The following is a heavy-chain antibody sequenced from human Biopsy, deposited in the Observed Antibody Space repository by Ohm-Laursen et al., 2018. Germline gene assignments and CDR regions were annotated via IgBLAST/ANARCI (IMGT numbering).Heavy chain of an antibody. Sequence: SLRLSCAASGFTVYNNYMTWVRQAPGKGLEWVSSISSRSSDIYYADSVKGRFTISRDSSKNTLYLQMNSLRVEDTAVYYCARGPSGVATIGRGQGTLVTVSS. V-gene: IGHV3-21*01. CDR2: ISSRSSDI. D-gene: IGHD5-24*01. J-gene: IGHJ4*02. CDR3: ARGPSGVATIG. CDR1: GFTVYNNY.